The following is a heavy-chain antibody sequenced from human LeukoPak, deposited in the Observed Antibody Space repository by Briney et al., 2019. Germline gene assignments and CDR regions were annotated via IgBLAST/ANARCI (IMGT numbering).Heavy chain of an antibody. CDR2: IIPIFGTA. J-gene: IGHJ3*02. Sequence: GASVKVSCKASGSTFSDYHINRVRQAPGQGLEWMGGIIPIFGTANYAQKFQGRVTITTDESTSTAYMELSSLRSEDTAVYYCARDPLYYDSSGYYYVDAFDIWGQGTMVTVSS. CDR3: ARDPLYYDSSGYYYVDAFDI. D-gene: IGHD3-22*01. CDR1: GSTFSDYH. V-gene: IGHV1-69*05.